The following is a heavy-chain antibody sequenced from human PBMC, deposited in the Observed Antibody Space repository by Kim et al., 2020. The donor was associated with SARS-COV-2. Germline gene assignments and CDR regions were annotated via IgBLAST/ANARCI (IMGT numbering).Heavy chain of an antibody. CDR2: VYYSGST. D-gene: IGHD3-10*01. V-gene: IGHV4-59*08. CDR3: ARHRRGLWFGQLSTHFDY. J-gene: IGHJ4*01. Sequence: SETLSLTCTVSGGSISTYYWSWVRQTPGKGLEWIGNVYYSGSTKYNPSLESRINISSDTSKSQSSLILSSVTAADAAVYYCARHRRGLWFGQLSTHFDY. CDR1: GGSISTYY.